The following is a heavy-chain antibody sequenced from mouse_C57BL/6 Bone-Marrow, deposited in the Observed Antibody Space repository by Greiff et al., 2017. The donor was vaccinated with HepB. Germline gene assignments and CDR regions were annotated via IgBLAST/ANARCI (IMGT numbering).Heavy chain of an antibody. CDR3: ARHVLITTRGSYYAMDY. CDR2: ISSGGSYT. D-gene: IGHD2-4*01. Sequence: EVKLVESGGDLVKPGGSLKLSCAASGFTFSSYGMSWVRQTPDKRLEWVATISSGGSYTYYPDSVKGRFTISRDNAKNTLYLQMSSLKSEDTAMYYCARHVLITTRGSYYAMDYWGQGTSVTVSS. V-gene: IGHV5-6*01. CDR1: GFTFSSYG. J-gene: IGHJ4*01.